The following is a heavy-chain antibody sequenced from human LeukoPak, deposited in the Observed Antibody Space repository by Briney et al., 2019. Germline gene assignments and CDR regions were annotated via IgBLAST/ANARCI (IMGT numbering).Heavy chain of an antibody. V-gene: IGHV7-4-1*02. Sequence: ASVKVSCKASGYTFTSYAMNWVRQAPGQGLEWMGWINTNTGNPTYAQGFTGRFVFSLDTSVSTAYLQISSLKAEDTAVYYCARGPDSSGYYYSDPGFDYWGQGTLVTVSS. J-gene: IGHJ4*02. CDR3: ARGPDSSGYYYSDPGFDY. CDR1: GYTFTSYA. CDR2: INTNTGNP. D-gene: IGHD3-22*01.